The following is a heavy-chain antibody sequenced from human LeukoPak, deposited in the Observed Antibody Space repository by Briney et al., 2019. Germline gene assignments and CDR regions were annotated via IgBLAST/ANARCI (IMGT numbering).Heavy chain of an antibody. Sequence: GGSLRLSCAASGFTFSSYSMNWVRQAPGKGLEWVAVIWYDGSNKYYADSVKGRFTISRDNSKNTLYLQMNSLRAEDTAVYYCARGDRYSSGYYPFDYWGQGTLVTVSS. CDR3: ARGDRYSSGYYPFDY. J-gene: IGHJ4*02. CDR2: IWYDGSNK. D-gene: IGHD3-22*01. CDR1: GFTFSSYS. V-gene: IGHV3-33*08.